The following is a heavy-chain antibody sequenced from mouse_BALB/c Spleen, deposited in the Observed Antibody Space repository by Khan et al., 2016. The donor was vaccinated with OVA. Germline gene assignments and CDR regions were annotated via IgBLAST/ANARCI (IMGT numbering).Heavy chain of an antibody. CDR3: SRSNGNYWFAY. CDR1: GYTLTDYG. D-gene: IGHD2-1*01. J-gene: IGHJ3*01. V-gene: IGHV9-3-1*01. Sequence: QIQLVQSGPELKKPGETVKISCKASGYTLTDYGMNWVKQAPGKGLKWMGWINTYTVKATYADDFKGRFAVSLETSASTAYLQINDLKTEDTATYCCSRSNGNYWFAYWGQGTLVTVSA. CDR2: INTYTVKA.